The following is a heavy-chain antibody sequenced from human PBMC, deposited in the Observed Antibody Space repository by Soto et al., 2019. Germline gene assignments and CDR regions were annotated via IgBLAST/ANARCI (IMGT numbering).Heavy chain of an antibody. J-gene: IGHJ4*02. Sequence: EVQLVQSGAEVKKPGESLKISCKGSGYTFTSYWIGWVRQMPGRALEWMGIIWPGDSNTKYSPAFQGQVTISVDKSISTAYLHWSSLKASDTAIYSCASPTYGSADYWGQGTLVTVSS. CDR1: GYTFTSYW. D-gene: IGHD1-26*01. CDR3: ASPTYGSADY. CDR2: IWPGDSNT. V-gene: IGHV5-51*03.